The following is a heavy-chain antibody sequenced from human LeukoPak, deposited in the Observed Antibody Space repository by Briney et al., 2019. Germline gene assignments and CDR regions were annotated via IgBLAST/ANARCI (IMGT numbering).Heavy chain of an antibody. D-gene: IGHD3-22*01. J-gene: IGHJ4*02. CDR2: INPNSGGT. Sequence: ASVKVSCKASGYTFTGYYMHWVRQAPGQGLEWMGCINPNSGGTNYAQKFQGRVTMTRDTSISTAYMELSRLRSDDTAVYYCARGGRGWLSPYYFDYWGQGTLVTVSS. CDR3: ARGGRGWLSPYYFDY. CDR1: GYTFTGYY. V-gene: IGHV1-2*02.